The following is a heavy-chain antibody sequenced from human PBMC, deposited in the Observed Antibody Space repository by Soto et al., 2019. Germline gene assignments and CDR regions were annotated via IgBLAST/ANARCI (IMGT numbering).Heavy chain of an antibody. V-gene: IGHV2-5*02. J-gene: IGHJ4*02. CDR3: AHRGGVRQEFDY. CDR1: GFSLSTGGVA. Sequence: QITLKESGPTLVKPTQTLTLTCTFSGFSLSTGGVAVGWIRQPRGKALEWLTLIYWDDDKRYSPSLESRLTITKDTSKNQVILTMTNMDPVDTATYCCAHRGGVRQEFDYCGPGAQVTVSS. D-gene: IGHD3-10*01. CDR2: IYWDDDK.